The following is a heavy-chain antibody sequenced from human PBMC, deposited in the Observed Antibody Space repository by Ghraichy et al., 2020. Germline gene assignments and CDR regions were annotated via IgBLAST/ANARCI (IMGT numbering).Heavy chain of an antibody. CDR1: GFTLSDSS. J-gene: IGHJ3*01. CDR2: IRTKSKNYVT. V-gene: IGHV3-73*01. CDR3: TALLSADALDL. Sequence: GGSLRLSCAAPGFTLSDSSIHWVRQAPGKGLEWVGRIRTKSKNYVTGYAASVIGRFTVSRDDPENTAYLQMNSLKSEDTAVYYCTALLSADALDLWGQGTMVLVSS. D-gene: IGHD3-9*01.